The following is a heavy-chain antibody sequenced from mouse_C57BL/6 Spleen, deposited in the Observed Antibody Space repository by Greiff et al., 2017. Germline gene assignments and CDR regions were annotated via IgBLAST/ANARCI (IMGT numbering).Heavy chain of an antibody. CDR3: TTRPYYGSSGFDY. V-gene: IGHV14-4*01. CDR2: IDPENGDT. Sequence: EVQLQESGAELVRPGASVKLSCTASGFNIKDDYMHWVKQRPEQGLEWIGWIDPENGDTEYASKFQGKATITADTSSNTAYLQLSSLTSEDTAVYYCTTRPYYGSSGFDYWGQGTTLTVSS. D-gene: IGHD1-1*01. J-gene: IGHJ2*01. CDR1: GFNIKDDY.